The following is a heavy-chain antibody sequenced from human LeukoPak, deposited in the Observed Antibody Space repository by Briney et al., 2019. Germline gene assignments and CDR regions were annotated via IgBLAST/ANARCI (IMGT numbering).Heavy chain of an antibody. CDR2: ISSSGSGGNT. Sequence: GGSLRLSCVASGVTLSNYAMSWARQAPGKGLEWVSGISSSGSGGNTYYADSVKGRFTISRDSSRNTLFLHMNTLRAEDTAIYYCAKADRRYCSSTSCYGTIDYWGQGTLVTVSS. J-gene: IGHJ4*02. CDR3: AKADRRYCSSTSCYGTIDY. V-gene: IGHV3-23*01. CDR1: GVTLSNYA. D-gene: IGHD2-2*01.